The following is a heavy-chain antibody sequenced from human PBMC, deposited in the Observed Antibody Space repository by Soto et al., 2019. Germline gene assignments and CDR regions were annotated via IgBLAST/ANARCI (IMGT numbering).Heavy chain of an antibody. CDR3: ARDGGRHSVGIDY. Sequence: QVQLVQSGAEVKKPGSSVKVSCKASGGTFSSDSINWVRQAPGQGLEWMGEIIPIFGTANYAQKFQGRVTITADESTSTAYMELSSVRSEDEAVYFCARDGGRHSVGIDYWGQGTLVTVSS. CDR1: GGTFSSDS. J-gene: IGHJ4*02. V-gene: IGHV1-69*01. D-gene: IGHD1-26*01. CDR2: IIPIFGTA.